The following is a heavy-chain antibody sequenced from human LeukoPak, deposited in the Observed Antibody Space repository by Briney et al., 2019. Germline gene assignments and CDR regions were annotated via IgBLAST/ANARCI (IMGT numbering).Heavy chain of an antibody. V-gene: IGHV3-23*01. D-gene: IGHD3-9*01. CDR2: ISGSGGST. J-gene: IGHJ4*02. CDR3: AKAEIPTYYDILTGYYMFGPAPED. Sequence: GGSLRLSCAASGFTFSSYAMSWVRQAPGKGLEWVSAISGSGGSTYYADSVKGRFTISRDNSKNTLYLQMNSLRAEDTAVYYCAKAEIPTYYDILTGYYMFGPAPEDWGQGTLVTVSS. CDR1: GFTFSSYA.